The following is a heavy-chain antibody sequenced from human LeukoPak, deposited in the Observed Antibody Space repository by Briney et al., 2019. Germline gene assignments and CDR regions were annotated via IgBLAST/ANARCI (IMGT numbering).Heavy chain of an antibody. J-gene: IGHJ5*02. V-gene: IGHV4-39*07. CDR2: IYYSGST. D-gene: IGHD3-22*01. CDR3: ARQPITMIVVVITTNWFDP. Sequence: PSETLSLTCAVSGGSISSNSYYWGWIRQPPGKGLEWIGSIYYSGSTYYNPSLKSRVTISVDTSKNQFSLKLSSVTAADTAVYYCARQPITMIVVVITTNWFDPWGQGTLVTVPS. CDR1: GGSISSNSYY.